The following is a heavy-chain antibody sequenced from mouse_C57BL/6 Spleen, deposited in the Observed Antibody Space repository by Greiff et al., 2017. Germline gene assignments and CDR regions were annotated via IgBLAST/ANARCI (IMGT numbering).Heavy chain of an antibody. CDR2: ISSGGSYT. CDR3: ARHEGYYGFAY. D-gene: IGHD2-3*01. Sequence: EVQVVESGGDLVKPGGSLKLSCAASGFTFSSYGMSWVRQTPDKRLEWVATISSGGSYTYYPDSVKGRFTISRDNAKNTLYLQMSSLKSEDTAMYYCARHEGYYGFAYWGQGTLVTVSA. V-gene: IGHV5-6*01. CDR1: GFTFSSYG. J-gene: IGHJ3*01.